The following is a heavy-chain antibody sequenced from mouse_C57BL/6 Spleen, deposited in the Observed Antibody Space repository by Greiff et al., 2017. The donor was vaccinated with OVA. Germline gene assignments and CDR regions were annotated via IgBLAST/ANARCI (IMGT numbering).Heavy chain of an antibody. V-gene: IGHV1-69*01. D-gene: IGHD2-1*01. CDR1: GYTFTSYW. CDR3: ARYSGNYVYFDY. J-gene: IGHJ2*01. CDR2: IDPSDSYT. Sequence: QVQLQQPGAELVMPGASVKLSCKASGYTFTSYWMHWVKQRPGQGLEWIGEIDPSDSYTNYNQKFKGKSTLTVDKSSSTAYMQLSSLTSEDSAVYYCARYSGNYVYFDYWGQGTTLTVSS.